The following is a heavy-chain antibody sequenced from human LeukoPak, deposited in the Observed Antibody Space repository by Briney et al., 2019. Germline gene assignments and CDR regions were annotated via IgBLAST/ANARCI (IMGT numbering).Heavy chain of an antibody. D-gene: IGHD3-3*01. V-gene: IGHV3-30*18. CDR1: GFTLSSYG. Sequence: GGSLRLSCAASGFTLSSYGMHWVRQAPGKGLEWVAVISYDGSNKYYADSVKGRFTISRDNSKNTLYLQMNSLRAEDTAVYYCAKGDRNYDFWSGYYGHWGQGTLVTVSS. J-gene: IGHJ4*02. CDR3: AKGDRNYDFWSGYYGH. CDR2: ISYDGSNK.